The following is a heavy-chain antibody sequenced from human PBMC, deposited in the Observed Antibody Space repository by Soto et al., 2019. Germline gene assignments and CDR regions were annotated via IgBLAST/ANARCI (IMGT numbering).Heavy chain of an antibody. Sequence: EVQLLESGGGRVQPGGSLRLSCAASGFSFSSVAMNWVRQAPGKGLEWVSFISGGGGNTDYADSVKGRFRVSRDNSRSTLILEMNSLRVEDTGIYFCAKGRSDLPIFEHWGQGALVTVS. J-gene: IGHJ4*02. CDR2: ISGGGGNT. CDR3: AKGRSDLPIFEH. V-gene: IGHV3-23*01. CDR1: GFSFSSVA.